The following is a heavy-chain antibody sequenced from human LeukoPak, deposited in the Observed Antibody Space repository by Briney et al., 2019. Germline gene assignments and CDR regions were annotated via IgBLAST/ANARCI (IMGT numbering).Heavy chain of an antibody. CDR2: INPNSGGT. J-gene: IGHJ6*03. Sequence: GASVKVSCKASGYTFTGYYMHWVRQAPGQGPEWMGWINPNSGGTNYAQKFQGRVTMTRDTSISTAYMELSRLRSDDTAVYYCARGGRESSSSEADYYYYYMDVWGKGTTVTVSS. CDR3: ARGGRESSSSEADYYYYYMDV. V-gene: IGHV1-2*02. D-gene: IGHD6-6*01. CDR1: GYTFTGYY.